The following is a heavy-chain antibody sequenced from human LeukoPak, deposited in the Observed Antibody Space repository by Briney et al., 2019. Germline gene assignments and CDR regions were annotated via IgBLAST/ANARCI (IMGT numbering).Heavy chain of an antibody. J-gene: IGHJ4*02. D-gene: IGHD2-15*01. CDR3: TTDLGGLFDY. V-gene: IGHV3-30*02. CDR2: IRYDGSNK. Sequence: PGGSLRLSCAASGFTFGIYEMNWVRQAPGKGLEWVAFIRYDGSNKYYADSVKGRFTISRDNSKNTLYLQMNSLKTEDTAVYYCTTDLGGLFDYWGQGTLVTVSS. CDR1: GFTFGIYE.